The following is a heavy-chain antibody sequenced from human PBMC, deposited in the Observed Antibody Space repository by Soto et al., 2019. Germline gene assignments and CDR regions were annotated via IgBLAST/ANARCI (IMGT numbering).Heavy chain of an antibody. CDR2: INDSGST. CDR3: QGGDF. Sequence: QLQLQQWGAGLLKPSETLSLTCSVSGGSFRGYFWSWIRQSPDKGLEWIGEINDSGSTYYNPSFKSRLTISVDTYKSQISLTLTSVTAADSAVYYCQGGDFWGQGTRVTVSS. CDR1: GGSFRGYF. J-gene: IGHJ4*02. D-gene: IGHD3-16*01. V-gene: IGHV4-34*01.